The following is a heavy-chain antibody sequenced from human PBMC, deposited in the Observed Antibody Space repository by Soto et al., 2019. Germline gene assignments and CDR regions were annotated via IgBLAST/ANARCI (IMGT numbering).Heavy chain of an antibody. CDR1: CGSISSYY. J-gene: IGHJ5*02. CDR2: IYYSGST. Sequence: SETLSLTCTVSCGSISSYYWSWIRQPPGKGLEWIGYIYYSGSTNYNPSLKSRVTISVDTSKNQFSLKLSSVTAADTAVYYCARLDYYGSGSHFDPWGQGTLVTVSS. CDR3: ARLDYYGSGSHFDP. V-gene: IGHV4-59*01. D-gene: IGHD3-10*01.